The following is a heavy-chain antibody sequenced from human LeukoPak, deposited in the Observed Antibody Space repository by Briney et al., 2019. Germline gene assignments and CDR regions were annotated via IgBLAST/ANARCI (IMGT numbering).Heavy chain of an antibody. J-gene: IGHJ4*02. CDR1: GGSISSGDYY. CDR3: AREVSRWPYYFDY. V-gene: IGHV4-30-4*01. D-gene: IGHD4-23*01. Sequence: SETLSLTCTVSGGSISSGDYYWSWIRQPPGKGLEWIGYIYYSGSTYYNPSLKSRVTISVDTSKNRFSLKLSSVTAADTAVYYCAREVSRWPYYFDYWGQGTLVTVSS. CDR2: IYYSGST.